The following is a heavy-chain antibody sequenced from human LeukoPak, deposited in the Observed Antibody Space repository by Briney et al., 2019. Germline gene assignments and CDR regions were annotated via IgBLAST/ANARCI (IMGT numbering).Heavy chain of an antibody. CDR1: GFTFSSYA. J-gene: IGHJ1*01. CDR2: ISGSGGST. CDR3: AKVTGTTSAEYFQH. V-gene: IGHV3-23*01. D-gene: IGHD1-20*01. Sequence: GGSLRLSCAASGFTFSSYAMSWVRQAPGKGLEWVSAISGSGGSTYYADSVKGRFTISRDNSKNTLYLKMNSLRDEDTAVYYCAKVTGTTSAEYFQHWGQGTLVTVSS.